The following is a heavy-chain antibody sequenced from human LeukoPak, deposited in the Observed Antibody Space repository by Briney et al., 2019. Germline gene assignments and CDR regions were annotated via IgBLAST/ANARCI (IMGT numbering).Heavy chain of an antibody. D-gene: IGHD3-10*01. V-gene: IGHV3-23*01. CDR2: ISGRGGST. CDR1: GFTFSAYA. J-gene: IGHJ4*02. Sequence: LPGGSLRLSCAASGFTFSAYAMSWVRQAPGKGLEWVSAISGRGGSTYYADSVKGRFTISRDNSKNTLYLQMNSLRAEDTAVYYCAKEMTSRGYFDYWGQGTLVTVSS. CDR3: AKEMTSRGYFDY.